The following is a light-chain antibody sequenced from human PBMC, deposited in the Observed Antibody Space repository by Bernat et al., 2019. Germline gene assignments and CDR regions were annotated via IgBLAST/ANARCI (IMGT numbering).Light chain of an antibody. CDR3: SSYTRSATYV. CDR1: SSDIGSYNY. Sequence: QSALTQPASVSGSPGQSITISCIGTSSDIGSYNYVSWYQQHPGKAPNLLIYAVANRPSGVSNRFSASKSGNTASLTISGLQAEDESDYYCSSYTRSATYVFGTGIKVTVL. V-gene: IGLV2-14*03. CDR2: AVA. J-gene: IGLJ1*01.